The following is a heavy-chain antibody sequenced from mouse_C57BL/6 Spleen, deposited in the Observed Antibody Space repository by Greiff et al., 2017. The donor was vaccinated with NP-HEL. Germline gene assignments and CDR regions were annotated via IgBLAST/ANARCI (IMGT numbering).Heavy chain of an antibody. J-gene: IGHJ4*01. V-gene: IGHV2-5*01. CDR2: IWRGGST. D-gene: IGHD1-1*01. CDR1: GFSLTSYG. Sequence: QVQLKQSGPGLVQPSQSLSITCTVSGFSLTSYGVHWVRQSPGKGLEWLGVIWRGGSTDYNAAFMSRLSITKDNSKSQVFFKMNSLQADDTAIYYCAKNFYPITTVTEAMDYWGQGTSVTVSS. CDR3: AKNFYPITTVTEAMDY.